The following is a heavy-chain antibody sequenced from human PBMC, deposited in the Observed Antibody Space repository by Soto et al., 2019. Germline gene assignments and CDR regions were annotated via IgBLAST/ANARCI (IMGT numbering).Heavy chain of an antibody. J-gene: IGHJ6*02. CDR1: GGSISSGDYY. V-gene: IGHV4-30-4*01. CDR2: IYYSGST. Sequence: QVQLQESGPGLVKPSQTLSLTCTVSGGSISSGDYYWSWIRQPPGKGLEWIGYIYYSGSTYYNPSPKSRVTISVDTSKNQFSLKLSSVTAADTAVYYCARALYSSFPRYYDYGMDVWGQGTTVTVSS. CDR3: ARALYSSFPRYYDYGMDV. D-gene: IGHD4-4*01.